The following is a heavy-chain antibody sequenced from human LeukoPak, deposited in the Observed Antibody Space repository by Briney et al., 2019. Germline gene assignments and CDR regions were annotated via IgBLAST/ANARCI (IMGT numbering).Heavy chain of an antibody. Sequence: GQSLKISCKGSGYSFTNYWIAWVRQMPVKGLGWMGIFYPGDSDTRNSPSFQGRVSLSADKSISTAYLQLNNLKASDTAMYYCARPRQSGSFAGFDHWGQGTLFTVSS. CDR1: GYSFTNYW. CDR2: FYPGDSDT. D-gene: IGHD1-26*01. CDR3: ARPRQSGSFAGFDH. V-gene: IGHV5-51*01. J-gene: IGHJ4*02.